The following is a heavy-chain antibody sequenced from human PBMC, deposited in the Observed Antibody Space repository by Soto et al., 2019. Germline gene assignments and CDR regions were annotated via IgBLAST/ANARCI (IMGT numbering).Heavy chain of an antibody. D-gene: IGHD6-13*01. V-gene: IGHV3-33*01. J-gene: IGHJ4*02. CDR2: IWYDGSNK. CDR1: GFTFSSYG. CDR3: ARGVYSSSWYFDY. Sequence: GGSLRLSCAASGFTFSSYGMHWVRQAPGKGLEWVAVIWYDGSNKYYADSVKGRFTISRDNSKNTLYLQMNSLRAEDTAVYYCARGVYSSSWYFDYWGQGTLVTVSS.